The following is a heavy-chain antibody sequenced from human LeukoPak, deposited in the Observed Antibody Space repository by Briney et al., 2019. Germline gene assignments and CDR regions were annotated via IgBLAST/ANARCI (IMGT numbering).Heavy chain of an antibody. CDR3: VRDGDHYDFDH. CDR2: IGTSSSSI. J-gene: IGHJ4*02. V-gene: IGHV3-48*01. D-gene: IGHD4-17*01. Sequence: GGSLRLSCAXSGFTFSDYSMDWFRQAPGKGLEWVSYIGTSSSSIYYADSVRGRFTISRDNAKNSLFLQMNSLRAEDTAVYYCVRDGDHYDFDHWGQGTLVTV. CDR1: GFTFSDYS.